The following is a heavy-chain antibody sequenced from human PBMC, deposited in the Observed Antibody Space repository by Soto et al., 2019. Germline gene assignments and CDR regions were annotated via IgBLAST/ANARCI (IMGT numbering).Heavy chain of an antibody. CDR1: GYTFTSYD. Sequence: ASVKVSCKASGYTFTSYDIYWVRQATGQGLEWMGWMNPNTGSTSYAQKFQGRVTMTRDTSISTAYMELSRLRSDDTAVYYCARVMFLEWFSPLDPWGQGTLVTVSS. CDR3: ARVMFLEWFSPLDP. J-gene: IGHJ5*02. V-gene: IGHV1-2*02. D-gene: IGHD3-3*01. CDR2: MNPNTGST.